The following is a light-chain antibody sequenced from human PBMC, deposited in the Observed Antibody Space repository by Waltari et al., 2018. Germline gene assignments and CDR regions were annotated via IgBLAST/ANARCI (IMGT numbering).Light chain of an antibody. J-gene: IGKJ2*01. CDR1: QSISGY. CDR3: QQGFSTPT. CDR2: AAS. V-gene: IGKV1-39*01. Sequence: DIQMTQSPSSLSASVGDRVTITCRASQSISGYLNWYQQKPGRAPKLLIPAASSLQGGVPARFGGSGFGTDFTLTISSLQPEDFATYYCQQGFSTPTFGQGTKLEI.